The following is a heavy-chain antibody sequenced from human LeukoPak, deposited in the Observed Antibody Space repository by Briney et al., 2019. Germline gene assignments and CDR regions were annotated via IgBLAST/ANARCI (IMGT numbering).Heavy chain of an antibody. J-gene: IGHJ4*02. CDR3: ARESGKFDY. CDR2: ISGDGVST. CDR1: GGSISSYY. Sequence: PSETLSLTCTASGGSISSYYWNWIRQPPGKGLEWVSLISGDGVSTFYADSVKGRFSISRDNSKNSLSLEMNSLRTEDTAMYYCARESGKFDYWGQGTLVAVSS. V-gene: IGHV3-43*02.